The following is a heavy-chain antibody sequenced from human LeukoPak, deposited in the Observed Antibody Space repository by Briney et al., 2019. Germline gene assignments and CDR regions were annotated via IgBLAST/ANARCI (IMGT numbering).Heavy chain of an antibody. Sequence: SETLSLTCTVSGGSISSGGYYWSWIRQPPGKGLEWIGYIYHSGSTYYNPSLKSRVTISVDRSENQFSLKLSSVTAADTAVYYCARSPSSGYYLYWGQGTLVTVSS. D-gene: IGHD3-22*01. CDR2: IYHSGST. CDR1: GGSISSGGYY. CDR3: ARSPSSGYYLY. J-gene: IGHJ4*02. V-gene: IGHV4-30-2*01.